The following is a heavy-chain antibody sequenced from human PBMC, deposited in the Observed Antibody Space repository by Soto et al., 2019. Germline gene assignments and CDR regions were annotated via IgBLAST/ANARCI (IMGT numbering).Heavy chain of an antibody. Sequence: VASVKVSCKASGYTFTSYYMHWVRQAPGQGLEWMGIINPSGGSTSYAQKFQGRVTMTMDTSTSTVYMELSSLRSEDTAVYYCARDVVVVAATHRVKVADYYGMDVWGQGTTVTVSS. V-gene: IGHV1-46*01. J-gene: IGHJ6*02. CDR3: ARDVVVVAATHRVKVADYYGMDV. D-gene: IGHD2-15*01. CDR1: GYTFTSYY. CDR2: INPSGGST.